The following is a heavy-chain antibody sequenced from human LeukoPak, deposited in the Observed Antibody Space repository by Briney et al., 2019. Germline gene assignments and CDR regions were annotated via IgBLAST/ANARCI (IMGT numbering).Heavy chain of an antibody. CDR1: GYTFSSNA. D-gene: IGHD3-22*01. J-gene: IGHJ4*02. V-gene: IGHV7-4-1*02. CDR3: ARGYDSSGYFSD. CDR2: IDTNTGNP. Sequence: EASVKVSCKASGYTFSSNAINWVRQAPGQGLEWMGWIDTNTGNPTYAQGFTGQFVFSLDTSVSTAYLQISSLKAEGTAEYFCARGYDSSGYFSDWGQGTLVTVSS.